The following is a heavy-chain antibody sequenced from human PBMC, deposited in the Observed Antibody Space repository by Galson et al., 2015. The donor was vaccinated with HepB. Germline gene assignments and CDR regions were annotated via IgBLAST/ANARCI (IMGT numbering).Heavy chain of an antibody. J-gene: IGHJ3*02. CDR1: GFSFSNYA. D-gene: IGHD3-16*01. Sequence: SLRLSCAASGFSFSNYAMHWVRQPPGKGLEWVAVISYDGSNKYYTDSVKGRFTISRDNSKNTLYLQMNSLRAEDTAVYYCAKEGVGWGAFDIWGQGTMVTVSS. CDR3: AKEGVGWGAFDI. CDR2: ISYDGSNK. V-gene: IGHV3-30-3*01.